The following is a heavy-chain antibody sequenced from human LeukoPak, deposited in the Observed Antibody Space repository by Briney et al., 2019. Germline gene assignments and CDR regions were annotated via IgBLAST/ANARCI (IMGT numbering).Heavy chain of an antibody. CDR2: ISYDGSNK. CDR1: GFTFSSYG. J-gene: IGHJ4*02. CDR3: AKGPSGSYESYYFDY. V-gene: IGHV3-30*18. Sequence: GGSLRLSCAASGFTFSSYGMHWVRQAPGKGLEWVAVISYDGSNKYYADSVKGRFTISRDNSKNTLYLQMNSLRAEDTAVYYCAKGPSGSYESYYFDYWGQGTLVTVSS. D-gene: IGHD1-26*01.